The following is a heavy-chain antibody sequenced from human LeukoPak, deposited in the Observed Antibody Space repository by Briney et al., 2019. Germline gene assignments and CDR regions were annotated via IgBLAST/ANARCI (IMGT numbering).Heavy chain of an antibody. V-gene: IGHV3-7*01. CDR3: ARLGERIAARRTDY. CDR1: GFTFSNYW. J-gene: IGHJ4*02. D-gene: IGHD6-6*01. CDR2: IKTDGSEK. Sequence: GGSLRLSCEGSGFTFSNYWMGWVRQAPGKGLQWVANIKTDGSEKYYVDSVKGRFTISRDNAKNSLYLQMNSLRAEDTAVYYCARLGERIAARRTDYWGQGTLVTVSS.